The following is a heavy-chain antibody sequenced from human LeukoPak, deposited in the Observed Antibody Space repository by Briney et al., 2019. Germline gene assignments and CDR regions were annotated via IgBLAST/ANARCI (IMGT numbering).Heavy chain of an antibody. CDR1: GLTFRNYG. V-gene: IGHV3-33*01. CDR2: IWYDGSNQ. J-gene: IGHJ4*02. CDR3: ATDRNSGKYYDY. Sequence: GGSPRLSCAASGLTFRNYGMHWVRQAPGKGLEWVAVIWYDGSNQYYLDSVKGRFTVSRDNAKNTLYLQMNSLRAEDTAVYYCATDRNSGKYYDYWGQGTLVTVSS. D-gene: IGHD1-26*01.